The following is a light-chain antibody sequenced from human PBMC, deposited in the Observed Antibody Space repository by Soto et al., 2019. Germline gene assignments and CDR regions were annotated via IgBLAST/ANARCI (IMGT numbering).Light chain of an antibody. Sequence: QSALTQPASVSGSPGQSITISCTGTSSDVGGYNYVSWYQQHPGKAPKLMIYDVSNRPSGVSNRFSGSKSGNTASLTISWLHADYETDYYCSSYTSSSLYVFVTGTKLTVL. V-gene: IGLV2-14*01. J-gene: IGLJ1*01. CDR3: SSYTSSSLYV. CDR1: SSDVGGYNY. CDR2: DVS.